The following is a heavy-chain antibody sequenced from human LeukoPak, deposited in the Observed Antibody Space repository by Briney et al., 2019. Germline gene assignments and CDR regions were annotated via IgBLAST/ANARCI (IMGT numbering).Heavy chain of an antibody. CDR2: INHSGST. CDR1: GGSISSYY. V-gene: IGHV4-34*01. CDR3: ARVEAAAGDYYYMDV. J-gene: IGHJ6*03. Sequence: SETLSLTCTVSGGSISSYYWSWIRQPPGKGLEWIGEINHSGSTNYNPSLKSRVTISVDTSKNQFSLKLSSVTAADTATYYCARVEAAAGDYYYMDVWGKGTTVTVSS. D-gene: IGHD6-13*01.